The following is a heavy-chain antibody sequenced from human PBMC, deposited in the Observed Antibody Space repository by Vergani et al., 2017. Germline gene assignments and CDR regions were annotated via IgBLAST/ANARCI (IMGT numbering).Heavy chain of an antibody. D-gene: IGHD3-10*01. CDR1: GYSFTRYW. CDR2: IYPGDSEV. V-gene: IGHV5-51*01. CDR3: ASGGHGSENGGALQL. Sequence: EVQLVQSGAEVKKPGESLKISCKGSGYSFTRYWIGWVRQMPGKGLEWMGIIYPGDSEVKSNPTFRGQVIFSVDTSVNTAYLQWRSLQASDTATYFCASGGHGSENGGALQLWGQGTNITVSS. J-gene: IGHJ3*01.